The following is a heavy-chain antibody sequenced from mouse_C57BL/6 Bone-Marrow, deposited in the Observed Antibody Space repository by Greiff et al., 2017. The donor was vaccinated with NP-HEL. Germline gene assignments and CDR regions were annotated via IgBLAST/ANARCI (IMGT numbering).Heavy chain of an antibody. CDR1: GFTFSDYG. V-gene: IGHV5-17*01. CDR3: ARTFYYSLYYYAMDY. CDR2: ISSGSSTI. J-gene: IGHJ4*01. D-gene: IGHD2-12*01. Sequence: EVQLQQSGGGLVKPGGSLKLSCAASGFTFSDYGMHWVRQAPEKGLEWVAYISSGSSTIYYEDTVKGRFTISRANAKNTLFLQMISLRTEDTAMYYCARTFYYSLYYYAMDYWGQGTSVTVSS.